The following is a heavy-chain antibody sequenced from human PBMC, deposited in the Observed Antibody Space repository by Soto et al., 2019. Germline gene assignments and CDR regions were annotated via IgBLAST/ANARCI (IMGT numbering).Heavy chain of an antibody. Sequence: PGGSLRLSCAASAFTFSSYLMSWVRQAPGKGLEWVANIKQDGIKKYYVDSVKGRFTISRDNAKNSLYLQMNSLRAEDTAVYYCARGGAYGPDWYFALWGRGTMVTVYS. D-gene: IGHD3-10*01. CDR1: AFTFSSYL. CDR3: ARGGAYGPDWYFAL. J-gene: IGHJ2*01. V-gene: IGHV3-7*03. CDR2: IKQDGIKK.